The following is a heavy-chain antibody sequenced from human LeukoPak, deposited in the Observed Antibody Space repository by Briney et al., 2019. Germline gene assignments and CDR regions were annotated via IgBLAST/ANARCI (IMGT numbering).Heavy chain of an antibody. D-gene: IGHD5-18*01. Sequence: SETLSLTCTVSGGSISSYYWSWIRQPPGKGLEWIGYIYNSGSTNYNPSLKSRVTMSLDTSKNQFSLRLTSVTAADTAMYYCARGGGFSYADYWGQGTLVTVSS. CDR3: ARGGGFSYADY. V-gene: IGHV4-59*01. CDR1: GGSISSYY. CDR2: IYNSGST. J-gene: IGHJ4*02.